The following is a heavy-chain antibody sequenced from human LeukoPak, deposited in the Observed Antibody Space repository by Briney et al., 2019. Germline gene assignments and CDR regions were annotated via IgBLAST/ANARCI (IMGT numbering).Heavy chain of an antibody. D-gene: IGHD1-26*01. CDR3: ARRGRVGATRNAFDI. CDR1: GYTFTSYG. CDR2: ISAYNGNT. Sequence: ASVKVSCKASGYTFTSYGISWVQQAPGQGLEWMGWISAYNGNTNYAQKLQGRVTMTTDTSTSTAYMELRSLRSDDTAVYYCARRGRVGATRNAFDIWGQGTMVTVSS. V-gene: IGHV1-18*01. J-gene: IGHJ3*02.